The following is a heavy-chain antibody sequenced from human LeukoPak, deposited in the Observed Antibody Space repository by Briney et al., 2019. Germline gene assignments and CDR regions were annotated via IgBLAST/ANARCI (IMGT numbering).Heavy chain of an antibody. Sequence: GGSLRLSCAASGFTFSSSWMHWVSQAPGKGLVWVSHINSDGSSTAYADSVKGRFTISRDNAKKTLYLQMNSLSAEDTAVYYCARDLGPRNWGQGTLVTVSS. D-gene: IGHD7-27*01. CDR2: INSDGSST. J-gene: IGHJ4*02. CDR3: ARDLGPRN. V-gene: IGHV3-74*01. CDR1: GFTFSSSW.